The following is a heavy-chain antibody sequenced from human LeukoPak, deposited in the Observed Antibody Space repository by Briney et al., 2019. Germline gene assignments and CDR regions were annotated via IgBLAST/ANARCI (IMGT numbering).Heavy chain of an antibody. V-gene: IGHV3-33*01. J-gene: IGHJ4*02. CDR3: ARSLGCSSSSCYMDY. Sequence: PGGSLRLSCAASGFTFRGYAMHWVRQAPGKGLEWVALIRSTGNEKFYVDAVQGRFLISRDNSKNTLFLQMNSLRAEDTAVYYCARSLGCSSSSCYMDYWGQGTLVTVSS. D-gene: IGHD2-2*02. CDR2: IRSTGNEK. CDR1: GFTFRGYA.